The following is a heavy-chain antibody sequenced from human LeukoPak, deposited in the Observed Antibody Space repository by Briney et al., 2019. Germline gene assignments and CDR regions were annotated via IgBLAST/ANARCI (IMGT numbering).Heavy chain of an antibody. J-gene: IGHJ5*02. Sequence: SETLSLTYTVSGGSISSYCWSWIRQPAGKGLEWIGRIYTSGSTNYNPSLKSRVTMSVDTSKNQFSLKLSSVTAADTAVYYCARAPLSGYDHGWFDPWGQGTLVTVSS. CDR3: ARAPLSGYDHGWFDP. V-gene: IGHV4-4*07. CDR1: GGSISSYC. CDR2: IYTSGST. D-gene: IGHD5-12*01.